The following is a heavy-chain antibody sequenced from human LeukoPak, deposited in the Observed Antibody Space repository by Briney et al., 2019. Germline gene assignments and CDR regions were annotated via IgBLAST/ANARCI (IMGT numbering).Heavy chain of an antibody. J-gene: IGHJ4*02. CDR3: AKGIHYYDSSGYYY. CDR2: IRYDGGNK. Sequence: GGSLRLSCAASGFTFSSYGMHWVRQAPGKGLEWVAFIRYDGGNKYYADSVKGRFTISRDNSKNTLYLQMNSLRAGDTAVYYCAKGIHYYDSSGYYYWGQGTLVTVSS. V-gene: IGHV3-30*02. CDR1: GFTFSSYG. D-gene: IGHD3-22*01.